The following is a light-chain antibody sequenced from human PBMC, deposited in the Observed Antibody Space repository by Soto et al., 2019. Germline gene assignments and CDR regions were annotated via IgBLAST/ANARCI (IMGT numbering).Light chain of an antibody. CDR2: DVS. J-gene: IGLJ1*01. CDR1: SSDVGGYNY. V-gene: IGLV2-11*01. CDR3: CSYAGSYKGV. Sequence: QSALTQPRSVSGSPGQSVTISCTGTSSDVGGYNYVSWYQQHPGKAPKLMIYDVSKRPSGVPDRFSGSKSGNTASLTISGLQADDEADYYCCSYAGSYKGVFGTGTKLPVL.